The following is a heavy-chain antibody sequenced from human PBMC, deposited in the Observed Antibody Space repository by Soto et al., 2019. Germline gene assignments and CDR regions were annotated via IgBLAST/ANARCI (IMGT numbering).Heavy chain of an antibody. V-gene: IGHV1-2*02. CDR1: RNSFIDYY. J-gene: IGHJ6*02. Sequence: QVELVQSGAEVRKPGASVKVSCKASRNSFIDYYIHWVRQAPGQGLEWMGWIKSNSGGTKYAQRFQGRVTMTRDTSISTIYMELSRLKSDDTAVYYCAREDYNWKDYYYYGMDVWGQGTTVIVSS. D-gene: IGHD1-1*01. CDR3: AREDYNWKDYYYYGMDV. CDR2: IKSNSGGT.